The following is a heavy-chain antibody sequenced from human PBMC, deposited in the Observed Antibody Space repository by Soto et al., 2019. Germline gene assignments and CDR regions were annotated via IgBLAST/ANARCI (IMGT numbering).Heavy chain of an antibody. CDR3: VTAVAGRGGFDY. V-gene: IGHV3-7*01. D-gene: IGHD6-19*01. CDR2: IKQDGTET. CDR1: GFTFSSYW. Sequence: EVHLVESGGTLVQPGVSLRLSCAVSGFTFSSYWMSWVRRAPGQGLEWLANIKQDGTETYYVDSVKGRFTISRDNAENSLYLQLNSLRDEDTAVYYCVTAVAGRGGFDYWGQGTLVTVSS. J-gene: IGHJ4*02.